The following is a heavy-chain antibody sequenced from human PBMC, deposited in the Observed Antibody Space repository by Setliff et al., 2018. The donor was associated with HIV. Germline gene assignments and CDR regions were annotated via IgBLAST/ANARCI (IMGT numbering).Heavy chain of an antibody. V-gene: IGHV4-30-4*08. Sequence: PSETLSLTCTVSGGSISSDDYYWNWIRQPPGKGLEWIGYITYSGSAYYNPSPKSRVTISIDTSNNQFSLQLSSVTAADTAVYYCARQSTTSRDFDSWGQGTLVTVSS. CDR1: GGSISSDDYY. CDR3: ARQSTTSRDFDS. CDR2: ITYSGSA. D-gene: IGHD2-2*01. J-gene: IGHJ4*02.